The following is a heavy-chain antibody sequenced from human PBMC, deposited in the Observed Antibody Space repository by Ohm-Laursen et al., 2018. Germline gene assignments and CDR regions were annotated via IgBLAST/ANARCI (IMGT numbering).Heavy chain of an antibody. CDR1: DGSFSAYY. CDR2: INHSGNT. V-gene: IGHV4-34*01. CDR3: ARASMDV. Sequence: SETLSLTCAVYDGSFSAYYWSWIRQPPGKGLEWIGEINHSGNTNYNPSLKSRVIISVDASKNHFSLKLTSVTAADTAVYYCARASMDVWGQGTTVTVSS. J-gene: IGHJ6*02.